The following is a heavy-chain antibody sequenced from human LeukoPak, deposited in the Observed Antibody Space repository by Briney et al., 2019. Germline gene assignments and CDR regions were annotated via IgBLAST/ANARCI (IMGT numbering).Heavy chain of an antibody. J-gene: IGHJ3*02. CDR2: INPNSGGT. CDR3: ARQGYYDSSGIAHVRDAFDI. Sequence: ASVKVSCKASGYTFTGYYMHWVRQAPGQGLEWMGRINPNSGGTNYAQKFLGRVTMTRDTSISTAYMELSRLRSDDTAVYYCARQGYYDSSGIAHVRDAFDIWGQGTMVTVSS. D-gene: IGHD3-22*01. CDR1: GYTFTGYY. V-gene: IGHV1-2*06.